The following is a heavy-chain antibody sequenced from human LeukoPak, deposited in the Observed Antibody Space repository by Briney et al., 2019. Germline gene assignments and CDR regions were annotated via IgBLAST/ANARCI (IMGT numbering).Heavy chain of an antibody. CDR2: IIPIFGTA. D-gene: IGHD3-22*01. V-gene: IGHV1-69*13. J-gene: IGHJ4*02. Sequence: SVKVSCKASGGTFSSYAISWVRQAPGQGLEWMGGIIPIFGTANYAQKFQGRDTITADESTSTAYMELSSLRSEDTAVYYCARAYYYDSSGYYYAAWGQGTLVTVSS. CDR3: ARAYYYDSSGYYYAA. CDR1: GGTFSSYA.